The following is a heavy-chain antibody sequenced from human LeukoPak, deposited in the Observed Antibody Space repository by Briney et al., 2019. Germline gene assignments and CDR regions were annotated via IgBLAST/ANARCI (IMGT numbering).Heavy chain of an antibody. Sequence: ASVKVSCKASGYTFTGYYMHWVRQAPGQGLEWMGWINPDSGGTNYAQKFQGRVTMTRDTSISTAYLELSSLRSDDTAVYYCARDSPAVWGSYWPPDYWGQGTLLTASS. CDR3: ARDSPAVWGSYWPPDY. V-gene: IGHV1-2*02. CDR2: INPDSGGT. J-gene: IGHJ4*02. D-gene: IGHD3-16*01. CDR1: GYTFTGYY.